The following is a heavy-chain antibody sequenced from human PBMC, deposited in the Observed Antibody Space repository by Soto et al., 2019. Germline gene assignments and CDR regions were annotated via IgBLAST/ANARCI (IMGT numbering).Heavy chain of an antibody. CDR3: ARGRGVIMI. CDR1: GGSFSGDY. CDR2: IDHSGST. D-gene: IGHD3-10*01. J-gene: IGHJ6*02. Sequence: QVQLQQWGAGLLKPSETLSLTCAVYGGSFSGDYLTWIRQPPGKGLEWIGEIDHSGSTNYNPSLKXRXTXXLDTSKKQFSLELSSVTAADTAVYYCARGRGVIMIWGQGTTVTVSS. V-gene: IGHV4-34*01.